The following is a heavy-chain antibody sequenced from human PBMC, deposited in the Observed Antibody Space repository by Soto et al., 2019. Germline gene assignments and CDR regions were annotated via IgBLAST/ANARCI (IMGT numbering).Heavy chain of an antibody. J-gene: IGHJ4*02. D-gene: IGHD5-18*01. Sequence: QLQLQESGPGLVKPSETLSLTCTVSGGSISSNTYYWGWIRQPPGKGLEWIGNIYYSGSTYYNPSLKSRVTISVDTSKNQFSLNLTSVTAADTAVYYCARRHYCSYDGYYWGQGTLVTVSS. CDR2: IYYSGST. CDR1: GGSISSNTYY. V-gene: IGHV4-39*01. CDR3: ARRHYCSYDGYY.